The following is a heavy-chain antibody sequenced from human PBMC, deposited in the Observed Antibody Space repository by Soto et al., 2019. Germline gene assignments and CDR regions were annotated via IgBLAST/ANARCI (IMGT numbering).Heavy chain of an antibody. CDR1: GGSISSYY. D-gene: IGHD6-6*01. CDR3: ARSSIATVRFDP. CDR2: IYYSGST. J-gene: IGHJ5*02. Sequence: KSSETPSLTCTVSGGSISSYYWSWIRQPPGKGLEWIGYIYYSGSTNYNPSLKSRVTISVDTSKNQFSLKLSSVTAADTAVYYCARSSIATVRFDPWGQGTLVTVSS. V-gene: IGHV4-59*01.